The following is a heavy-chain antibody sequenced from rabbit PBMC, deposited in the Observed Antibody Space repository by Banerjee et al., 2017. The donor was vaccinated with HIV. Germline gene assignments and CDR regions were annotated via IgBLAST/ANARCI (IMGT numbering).Heavy chain of an antibody. CDR3: ARDRNYAGYGYATPNIFNL. CDR2: IYAGSSGST. CDR1: GFSFSSSYY. J-gene: IGHJ4*01. Sequence: QSLEESGGDLVKPGASLTLTCTASGFSFSSSYYMCWVRQAPGKGLEWIACIYAGSSGSTYYASWAKGRFTISKTSSTTVTLQMTSLTAADTATYFCARDRNYAGYGYATPNIFNLWGPGTLVTVS. D-gene: IGHD6-1*01. V-gene: IGHV1S40*01.